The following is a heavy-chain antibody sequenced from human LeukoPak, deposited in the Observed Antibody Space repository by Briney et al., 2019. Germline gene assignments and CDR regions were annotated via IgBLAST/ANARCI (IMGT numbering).Heavy chain of an antibody. V-gene: IGHV4-59*01. CDR3: ARVPEYCSGGSCYWYYYGMDV. CDR2: ISYSGST. CDR1: GGSISSYY. D-gene: IGHD2-15*01. Sequence: SETLSLTCTVSGGSISSYYWSWIRQPPGKGLEWIGYISYSGSTKYNPSLKSRVTISVDTSKNQFSLKLSSVTAADTAVYYCARVPEYCSGGSCYWYYYGMDVWGQGTMVTVSS. J-gene: IGHJ6*02.